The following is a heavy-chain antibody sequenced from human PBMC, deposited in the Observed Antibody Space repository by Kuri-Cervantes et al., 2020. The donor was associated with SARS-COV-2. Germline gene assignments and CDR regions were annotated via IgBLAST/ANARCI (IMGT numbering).Heavy chain of an antibody. V-gene: IGHV4-59*01. Sequence: ESLKISCTVSGGSISSYYWSWIRQPPGKGLEWIGYIYYSGSTDYNPSLKSRVTISVDTSKNQFSLKLSSVTAADTAVYYCARRAKHWYFDLWGRGTLVTVSS. J-gene: IGHJ2*01. CDR2: IYYSGST. CDR3: ARRAKHWYFDL. D-gene: IGHD4/OR15-4a*01. CDR1: GGSISSYY.